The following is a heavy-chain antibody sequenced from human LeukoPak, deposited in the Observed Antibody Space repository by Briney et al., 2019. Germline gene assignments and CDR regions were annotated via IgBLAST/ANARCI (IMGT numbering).Heavy chain of an antibody. J-gene: IGHJ5*02. CDR2: IGSDSIFV. CDR3: ARGRVNADNGCDP. CDR1: GFILNTYG. D-gene: IGHD2-21*01. Sequence: GGPLRLSCAPSGFILNTYGMNWVRQAPRKGPEWVSYIGSDSIFVRYADSGKGRFTISRDNAKDSLYLQMNSLRDEDTVVYCCARGRVNADNGCDPWGQGTVVSVSS. V-gene: IGHV3-48*02.